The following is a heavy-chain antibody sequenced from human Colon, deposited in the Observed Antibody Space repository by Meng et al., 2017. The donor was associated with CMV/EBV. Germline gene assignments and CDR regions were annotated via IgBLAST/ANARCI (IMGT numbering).Heavy chain of an antibody. CDR3: ARDNNWFDP. CDR1: GGAFKKYA. Sequence: KVVCKGSGGAFKKYALAWLRQAPGQGLEWVGRNIPMIEKTDYAQSLKDRVTITADKSTTTTYMELRSLKSEDTAVYFCARDNNWFDPWGQGTLVTVSS. J-gene: IGHJ5*02. V-gene: IGHV1-69*04. D-gene: IGHD2/OR15-2a*01. CDR2: NIPMIEKT.